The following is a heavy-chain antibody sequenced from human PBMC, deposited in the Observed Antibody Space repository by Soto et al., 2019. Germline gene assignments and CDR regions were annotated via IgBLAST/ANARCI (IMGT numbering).Heavy chain of an antibody. V-gene: IGHV4-59*11. CDR2: IFYSGSTTY. CDR1: GGSISGHY. J-gene: IGHJ4*02. CDR3: ARVGSSGWSPDY. Sequence: PSETLSLTCTVSGGSISGHYWIWIRQPPGEGMEWIGYIFYSGSTTYNNNPSLKSRVSISVDTSKNQFYLRLSSVTPADTALYYCARVGSSGWSPDYWGPGTLVTVSS. D-gene: IGHD6-19*01.